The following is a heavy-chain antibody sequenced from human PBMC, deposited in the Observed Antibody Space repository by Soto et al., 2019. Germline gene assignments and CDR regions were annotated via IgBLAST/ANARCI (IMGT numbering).Heavy chain of an antibody. CDR1: GFTFSSYG. V-gene: IGHV3-33*01. CDR2: IWSDGSNK. D-gene: IGHD3-22*01. Sequence: QVQLVESGGGVVQPGRSLRLCCAASGFTFSSYGMHWVRQAPGKGLEWVAFIWSDGSNKYYADSVKGRFTISRDNSKNTLYLQMNSLRAEDTAVYYCARDLTTEPYYYYYGMDVWGQGTTVTVSS. J-gene: IGHJ6*02. CDR3: ARDLTTEPYYYYYGMDV.